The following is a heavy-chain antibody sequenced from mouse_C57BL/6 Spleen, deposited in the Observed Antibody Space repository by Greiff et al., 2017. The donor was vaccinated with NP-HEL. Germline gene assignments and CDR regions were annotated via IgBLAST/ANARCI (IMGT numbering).Heavy chain of an antibody. CDR2: IDASDSYT. V-gene: IGHV1-59*01. D-gene: IGHD2-4*01. Sequence: VQLQQPGGEVVRPGTSVKLSCKASGYTFTSYWMHWVKQRPGQGLEWIGVIDASDSYTNYNQKFKGKATLTVDTSSSTAYMQLSSLTSEDSAVYYCARSDDFGWFADGGKGTLVTVSA. CDR1: GYTFTSYW. CDR3: ARSDDFGWFAD. J-gene: IGHJ3*01.